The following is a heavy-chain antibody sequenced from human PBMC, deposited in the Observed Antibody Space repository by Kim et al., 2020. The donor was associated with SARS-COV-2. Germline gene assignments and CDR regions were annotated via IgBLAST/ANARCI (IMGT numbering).Heavy chain of an antibody. V-gene: IGHV2-5*01. CDR3: AHATAMVPFDY. CDR2: K. Sequence: KRYRPSLKSRLTITKDTSKNQVVLTMTNMDPVDTATYYGAHATAMVPFDYWGQGTLVTVSS. D-gene: IGHD5-18*01. J-gene: IGHJ4*02.